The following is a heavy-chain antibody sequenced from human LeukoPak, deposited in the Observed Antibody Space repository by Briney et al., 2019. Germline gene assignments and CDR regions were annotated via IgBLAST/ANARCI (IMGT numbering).Heavy chain of an antibody. V-gene: IGHV3-30-3*01. D-gene: IGHD2-2*01. Sequence: GRSLRLSCAASGFTFSSYAMHWVRQAPGKGLEWVAVISYDGSNKYYADSVKGRFTISRDNSKNTLYLQMNSLRAEDTAVYYCAREGGYCSSTSCSHWFDPWGQGTLVTVSS. CDR3: AREGGYCSSTSCSHWFDP. J-gene: IGHJ5*02. CDR1: GFTFSSYA. CDR2: ISYDGSNK.